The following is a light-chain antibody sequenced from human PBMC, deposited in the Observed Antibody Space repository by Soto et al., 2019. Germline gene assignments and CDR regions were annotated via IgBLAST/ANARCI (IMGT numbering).Light chain of an antibody. CDR1: QGISSY. Sequence: DIQLTQSPSFLSASVGDRVTITCRASQGISSYLAWYQQKPGKAPKLLIYAASTLQSGVPSRFSGSGSGTEFTLTISSLQPEDFATYYCQQLNRYPGVTFGPGTKVDIK. J-gene: IGKJ3*01. V-gene: IGKV1-9*01. CDR2: AAS. CDR3: QQLNRYPGVT.